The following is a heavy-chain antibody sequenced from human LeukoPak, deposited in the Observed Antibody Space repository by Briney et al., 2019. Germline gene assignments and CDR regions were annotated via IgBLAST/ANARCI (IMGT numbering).Heavy chain of an antibody. J-gene: IGHJ4*02. D-gene: IGHD3-10*01. CDR3: ARGVNYYGSGSPPI. CDR1: GFTFSSYE. CDR2: ISSSGSTI. Sequence: PGGSLRLSCAASGFTFSSYEMNWVRQAPGKGLESVSYISSSGSTIYYADSVKGRFTISRDNAKNSLYLQMNSLRAEDTAVYYCARGVNYYGSGSPPIWGQGTLVTVSS. V-gene: IGHV3-48*03.